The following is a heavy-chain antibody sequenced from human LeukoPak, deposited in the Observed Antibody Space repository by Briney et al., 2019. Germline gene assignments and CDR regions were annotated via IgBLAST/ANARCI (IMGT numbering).Heavy chain of an antibody. V-gene: IGHV4-34*01. CDR2: ISHSGST. CDR3: ARAGGRDGYNYAYYFDY. D-gene: IGHD5-24*01. J-gene: IGHJ4*02. CDR1: GGSFSGYY. Sequence: PSETLSLTCAVYGGSFSGYYWTWIRQPPGKGLEWIGEISHSGSTNYNPSLKSRVTISVDTSKNQFSLKLSSVTAADTAVYYCARAGGRDGYNYAYYFDYWGQGTLVTVSS.